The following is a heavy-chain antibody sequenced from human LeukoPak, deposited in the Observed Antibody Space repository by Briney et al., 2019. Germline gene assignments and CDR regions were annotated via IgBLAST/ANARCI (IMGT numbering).Heavy chain of an antibody. CDR2: IRSKAYGGTT. V-gene: IGHV3-49*03. Sequence: GGSLRLSCTASGFTFGDYAMSWFRQAPGKGLEWVGFIRSKAYGGTTEYAASVKGRFTISRDDSKNTLYLQMNSLKTEDTAVYYCTTEPPGIAARWGQGTLVTVSS. J-gene: IGHJ4*02. CDR1: GFTFGDYA. CDR3: TTEPPGIAAR. D-gene: IGHD6-13*01.